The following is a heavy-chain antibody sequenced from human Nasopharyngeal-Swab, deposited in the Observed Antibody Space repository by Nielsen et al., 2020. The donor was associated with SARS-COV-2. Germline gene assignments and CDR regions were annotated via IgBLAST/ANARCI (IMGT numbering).Heavy chain of an antibody. Sequence: WIRQPPGKGLEWVSSISSSSSYIYYADSAKGRFTISRDNAKNSLYLQMDSLRAEDTAVYYCARTILSSSPEEGFDYWGQGTLVTVSS. CDR3: ARTILSSSPEEGFDY. CDR2: ISSSSSYI. J-gene: IGHJ4*02. V-gene: IGHV3-21*01. D-gene: IGHD6-6*01.